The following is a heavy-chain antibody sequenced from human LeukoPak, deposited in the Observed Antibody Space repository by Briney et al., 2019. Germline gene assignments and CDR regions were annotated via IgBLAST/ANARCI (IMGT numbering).Heavy chain of an antibody. CDR3: AKETPNTGWFDP. CDR2: INPRGDGT. Sequence: ASVKVSCKASGHTFTTYYVHLVRQAPGQGLEWMGVINPRGDGTNYPQRFQDRVTLTKDTSTNTVYMELSSLRSEDTAIYYCAKETPNTGWFDPWGQGTLVTVSS. D-gene: IGHD1-14*01. J-gene: IGHJ5*02. CDR1: GHTFTTYY. V-gene: IGHV1-46*01.